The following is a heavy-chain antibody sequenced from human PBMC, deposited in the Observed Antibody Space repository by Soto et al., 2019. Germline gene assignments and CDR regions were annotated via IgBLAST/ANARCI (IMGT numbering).Heavy chain of an antibody. V-gene: IGHV4-59*08. D-gene: IGHD3-16*01. J-gene: IGHJ4*02. Sequence: QVQLQESGPGLVKPSETLSLTCTVSGGSISSYCWSWIRQPPGKGLEWIGYIYYSGSTNYNPSLKSRVTISVDTSKNQFTQKLSSVTAADTSVYYCARHGGRGIYAVTQIDYWGQGTLVTVSS. CDR1: GGSISSYC. CDR3: ARHGGRGIYAVTQIDY. CDR2: IYYSGST.